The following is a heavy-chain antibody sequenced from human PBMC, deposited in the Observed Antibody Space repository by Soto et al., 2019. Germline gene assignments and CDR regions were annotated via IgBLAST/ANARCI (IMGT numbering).Heavy chain of an antibody. J-gene: IGHJ5*02. Sequence: EVQLVESGGGLVKPGGSLRLSCAASGFTFSNAWMSWVRQAPGKGLECVGRIKSKTDGGTTDYAAPVKGRFTISRDDSKNTLYLQMNSLKTEDTAVYYCTTDSLVLRFLEWAFDPWGQGTLVTVSS. CDR2: IKSKTDGGTT. D-gene: IGHD3-3*01. CDR1: GFTFSNAW. V-gene: IGHV3-15*01. CDR3: TTDSLVLRFLEWAFDP.